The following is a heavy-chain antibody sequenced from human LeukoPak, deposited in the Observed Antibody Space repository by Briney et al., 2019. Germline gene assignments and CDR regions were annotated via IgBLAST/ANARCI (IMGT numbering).Heavy chain of an antibody. V-gene: IGHV4-4*02. CDR2: IYHSGST. CDR1: GGSISSSNW. J-gene: IGHJ6*02. D-gene: IGHD3-22*01. Sequence: SGTLSLTCAVSGGSISSSNWWSWVRQPPGKGLEWIGEIYHSGSTNYNPSLKSRVTISVDTSKNQFSLKLSSVTAADTAVYYCARGRYYDSSGYYYPYYYGMDVWGQGTTVTVSS. CDR3: ARGRYYDSSGYYYPYYYGMDV.